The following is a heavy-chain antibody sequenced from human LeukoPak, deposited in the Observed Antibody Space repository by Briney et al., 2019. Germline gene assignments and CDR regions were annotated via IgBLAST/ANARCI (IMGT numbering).Heavy chain of an antibody. Sequence: GGSLRLSCAASGFTFSSYEMNWVRQAPGKGLEWVSYISSSGSTIYYADSVKGRFTISRDNAKNSLYLQMNSLRAEDTAVYYCRYFDWLPYYFDYWGQGTLVTVSS. V-gene: IGHV3-48*03. CDR3: RYFDWLPYYFDY. D-gene: IGHD3-9*01. CDR2: ISSSGSTI. CDR1: GFTFSSYE. J-gene: IGHJ4*02.